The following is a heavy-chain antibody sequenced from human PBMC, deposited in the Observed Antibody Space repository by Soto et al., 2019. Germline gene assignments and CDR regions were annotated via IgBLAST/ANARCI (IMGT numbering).Heavy chain of an antibody. D-gene: IGHD1-26*01. CDR3: ARDPLGATPMDV. J-gene: IGHJ4*02. V-gene: IGHV4-61*01. CDR2: IYYSGST. Sequence: SETLSLTCTVSGGSVSSGSYYWSWIRQPPGKGLEWIGYIYYSGSTNYNPSLKSRVTISVDTSKNQFSLKLSSVTAADTAVYYCARDPLGATPMDVWGQGTLVTVSS. CDR1: GGSVSSGSYY.